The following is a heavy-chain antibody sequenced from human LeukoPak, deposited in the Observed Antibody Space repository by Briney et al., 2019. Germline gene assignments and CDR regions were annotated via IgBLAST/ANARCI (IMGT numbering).Heavy chain of an antibody. CDR3: AKGIGYCSSTSCYGAFDY. D-gene: IGHD2-2*01. CDR1: RFTFSSYG. V-gene: IGHV3-23*01. J-gene: IGHJ4*02. Sequence: GGSLRLSCAASRFTFSSYGMSWVRQAPGKGLEWVSAISGSGGSTYYADSVKGRFTISRDNSKNTLYLQMNSLRAEDTAVYYCAKGIGYCSSTSCYGAFDYWGQGTLVTVSS. CDR2: ISGSGGST.